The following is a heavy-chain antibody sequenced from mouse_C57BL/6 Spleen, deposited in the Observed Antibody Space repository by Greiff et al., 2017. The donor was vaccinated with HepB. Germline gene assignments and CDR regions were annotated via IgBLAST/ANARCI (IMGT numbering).Heavy chain of an antibody. CDR1: GYSITSGYY. J-gene: IGHJ4*01. Sequence: EVQLQQSGPGLVKPSQSLPLTCSVTGYSITSGYYWNWIRQFPGNQLEWMGYISYDGSNNYNPFLKNRISITRDTSKNQFFLKLNSVTTEDTATYYCARTLPYYAMDYWGQGTSVTVSS. CDR3: ARTLPYYAMDY. V-gene: IGHV3-6*01. CDR2: ISYDGSN.